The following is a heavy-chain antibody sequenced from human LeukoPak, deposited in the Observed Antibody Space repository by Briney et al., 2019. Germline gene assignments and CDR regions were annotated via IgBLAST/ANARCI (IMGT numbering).Heavy chain of an antibody. J-gene: IGHJ4*02. V-gene: IGHV3-7*04. Sequence: PGGSLRLSCAASGFTFSGYWMSWVRQAPGKGLEWVANIKPDGSEKYYVDSVKGRFTISRDNAKNSLYLQMNGLRAEDTAVYYCARDRIHLWTHAYWGQGTLVTVP. CDR1: GFTFSGYW. CDR3: ARDRIHLWTHAY. CDR2: IKPDGSEK. D-gene: IGHD5-18*01.